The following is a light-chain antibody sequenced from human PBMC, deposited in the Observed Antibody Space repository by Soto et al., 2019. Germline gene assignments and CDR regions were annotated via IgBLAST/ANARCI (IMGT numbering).Light chain of an antibody. CDR2: SDD. CDR3: STWDHTLSTWL. CDR1: NSNVGSNS. V-gene: IGLV1-44*01. Sequence: QSVLTQPPSASGTPGHRVTISCSGRNSNVGSNSVNWYQQLPGMAPKLLLYSDDQRPSGVPDRFSGSKAGSSASLSISELQSADEAYYHCSTWDHTLSTWLFGGGTKRTV. J-gene: IGLJ3*02.